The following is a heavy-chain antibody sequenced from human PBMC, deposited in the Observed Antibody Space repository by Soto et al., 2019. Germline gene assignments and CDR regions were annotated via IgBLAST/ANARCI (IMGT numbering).Heavy chain of an antibody. CDR2: LYWNGIE. CDR1: GFSLTTSGEA. V-gene: IGHV2-5*01. D-gene: IGHD3-10*01. Sequence: QITLRGSGPALVKPTQPLTLTCTFSGFSLTTSGEAVGWIRQPPGKALEWLALLYWNGIERYSPSLKGRLSLTKDTSKNHEVLTRANMDPVDTATYYSAHGDPLDFHFWGQGTLVTVSP. CDR3: AHGDPLDFHF. J-gene: IGHJ4*02.